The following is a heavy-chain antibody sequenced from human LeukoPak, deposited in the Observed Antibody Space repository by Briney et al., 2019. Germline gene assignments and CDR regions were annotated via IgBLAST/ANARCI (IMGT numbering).Heavy chain of an antibody. CDR3: ARDPGGSYDY. D-gene: IGHD1-26*01. J-gene: IGHJ4*02. CDR2: IYSGGST. Sequence: GGSLRLSCAASGFTFSSYWMSWVRQAPGKGLEWVSVIYSGGSTYYADSVKGRFTISRDNSKNTLYLQMNSLRAEDTAVYYCARDPGGSYDYWGQGTLVTVSS. CDR1: GFTFSSYW. V-gene: IGHV3-66*01.